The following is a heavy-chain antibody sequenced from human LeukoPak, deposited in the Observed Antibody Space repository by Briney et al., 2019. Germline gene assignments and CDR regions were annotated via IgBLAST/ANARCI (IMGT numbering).Heavy chain of an antibody. CDR1: GYTFTSYG. CDR3: ARDAPYDSSGYWSPFDY. J-gene: IGHJ4*02. V-gene: IGHV1-18*01. D-gene: IGHD3-22*01. Sequence: GASVKVSCKASGYTFTSYGISWVRQAPGQGLEWMGRISAYNGNTNYAQKLQGRVTMTTDTSTSTAYMELRSLRSDDTAVYYCARDAPYDSSGYWSPFDYWGQGTLVTVSS. CDR2: ISAYNGNT.